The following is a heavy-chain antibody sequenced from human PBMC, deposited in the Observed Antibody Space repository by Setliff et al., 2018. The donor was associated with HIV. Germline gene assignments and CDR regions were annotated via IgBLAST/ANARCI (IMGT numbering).Heavy chain of an antibody. CDR2: ISSSDDDT. CDR3: VRGSGYYYFDN. J-gene: IGHJ4*02. V-gene: IGHV3-21*06. D-gene: IGHD3-22*01. CDR1: GFSFRNFG. Sequence: LRLSCTASGFSFRNFGMTWVRQAPGKGLEWVSSISSSDDDTHYADSLRGRFTVSRDNAKNMLYLQMNSLSADDTAVYYCVRGSGYYYFDNWGQGALVTVSS.